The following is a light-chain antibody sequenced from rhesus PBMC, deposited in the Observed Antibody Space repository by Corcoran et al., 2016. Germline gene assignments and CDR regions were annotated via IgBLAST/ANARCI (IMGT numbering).Light chain of an antibody. CDR2: DVS. V-gene: IGLV2-23*01. CDR3: SSYAGSNTCYI. Sequence: QAALTQPPSVSGSPGQSVTISCTGTSSDIGGYNYVSWYQQHPGKAPKLMIYDVSKRPSGVSDRFSGSKSGNTASLTISGLQAEDEADYYCSSYAGSNTCYIFGAGTRLTVL. CDR1: SSDIGGYNY. J-gene: IGLJ1*01.